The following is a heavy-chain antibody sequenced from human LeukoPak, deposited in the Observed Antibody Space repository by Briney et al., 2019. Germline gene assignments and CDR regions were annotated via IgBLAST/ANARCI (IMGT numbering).Heavy chain of an antibody. Sequence: GGSLRLSCAASGFTFSTYAMSWVRQAPGKGLEWVSAISGSGGSTYYADSVKGRFTISRDNSKNTLYLQMNSLRAEDTAVYYCAKDGYSSSSPADYWGQGTLVTVSS. CDR2: ISGSGGST. D-gene: IGHD6-6*01. V-gene: IGHV3-23*01. CDR1: GFTFSTYA. CDR3: AKDGYSSSSPADY. J-gene: IGHJ4*02.